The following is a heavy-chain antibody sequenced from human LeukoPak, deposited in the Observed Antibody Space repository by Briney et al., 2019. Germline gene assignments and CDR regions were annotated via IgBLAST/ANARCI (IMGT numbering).Heavy chain of an antibody. V-gene: IGHV3-23*01. CDR2: ITATSGRT. CDR1: GFTFTNYA. Sequence: PGGSLRLSCAASGFTFTNYAMSWVRQAPGKGLEWVSSITATSGRTSHAVSVRGRFTISRDNSKDTLYLQMNSLRAEDTAAYYCAKNSVRSPYSSWVDYWGQGALVTVSS. J-gene: IGHJ4*02. CDR3: AKNSVRSPYSSWVDY. D-gene: IGHD6-13*01.